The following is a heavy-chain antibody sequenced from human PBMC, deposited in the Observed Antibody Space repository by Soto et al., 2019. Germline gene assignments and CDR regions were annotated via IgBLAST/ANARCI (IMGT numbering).Heavy chain of an antibody. Sequence: VASVKVSCKASGYTFSGYYMHWVRQAPGQGLEWMGWINTLSGDTSFPQKFQGRLAMTRDTSIDTVFMEVSRLTSDDTAIYYCARSLLNVILPLGYWGQGTLVTVSS. V-gene: IGHV1-2*02. J-gene: IGHJ4*02. CDR1: GYTFSGYY. CDR3: ARSLLNVILPLGY. CDR2: INTLSGDT. D-gene: IGHD3-3*02.